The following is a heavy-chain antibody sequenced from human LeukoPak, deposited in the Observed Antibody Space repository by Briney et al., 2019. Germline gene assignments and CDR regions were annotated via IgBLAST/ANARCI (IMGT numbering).Heavy chain of an antibody. Sequence: SETLSLTRTVSGGSISSGTYYWAWIRQPPGKGLEWIGTIYHSGSTYYNPSLKSRVTISVDTSKNQFSLNLTSLTAADTAVYYCARDRKYYYHMDVWGKGTTVTVSS. V-gene: IGHV4-39*07. D-gene: IGHD1-14*01. CDR3: ARDRKYYYHMDV. CDR1: GGSISSGTYY. CDR2: IYHSGST. J-gene: IGHJ6*03.